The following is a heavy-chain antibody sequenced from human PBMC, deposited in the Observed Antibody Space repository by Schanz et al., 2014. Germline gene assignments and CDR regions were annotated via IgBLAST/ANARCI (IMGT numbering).Heavy chain of an antibody. V-gene: IGHV3-23*04. D-gene: IGHD5-12*01. J-gene: IGHJ4*02. CDR3: ARKVVATIGGYYDN. Sequence: EVQVVESGGGLVQPGGSLRLSCAASTFTFDHYAMTWVRQDPGKGLVWVARINSVGSNTDYADSVRGRFTISRDNAENTLFLQMNSLRAEDTAVYYCARKVVATIGGYYDNWGQGTLVIVSS. CDR1: TFTFDHYA. CDR2: INSVGSNT.